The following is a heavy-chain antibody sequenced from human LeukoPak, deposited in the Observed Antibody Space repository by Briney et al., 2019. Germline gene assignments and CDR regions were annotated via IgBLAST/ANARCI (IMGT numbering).Heavy chain of an antibody. CDR1: GYTFTSYG. V-gene: IGHV1-18*01. CDR3: AINHCTNGVCSPPYFGY. D-gene: IGHD2-8*01. CDR2: ISAYNGNT. Sequence: ASVKVSCKASGYTFTSYGISWVRQAPGQGLEWMGWISAYNGNTNYAQKLQGRVTMTTDTSTSTAYMELRSLRSDDTAVYYCAINHCTNGVCSPPYFGYWGQGTLVTVSS. J-gene: IGHJ4*02.